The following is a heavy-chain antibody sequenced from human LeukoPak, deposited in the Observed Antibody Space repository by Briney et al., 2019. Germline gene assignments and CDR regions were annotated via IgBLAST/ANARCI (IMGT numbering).Heavy chain of an antibody. CDR1: GGSISSYY. V-gene: IGHV4-59*01. Sequence: SETLSLTCTVSGGSISSYYWSWIRQPPGKGLEWIGYIYYSGSTNYNPSLKSRVTISVDTSKNQLSLKLSSVTAADTAVYYCARIVGATLDYWGQGTLVTVSS. D-gene: IGHD1-26*01. CDR2: IYYSGST. CDR3: ARIVGATLDY. J-gene: IGHJ4*02.